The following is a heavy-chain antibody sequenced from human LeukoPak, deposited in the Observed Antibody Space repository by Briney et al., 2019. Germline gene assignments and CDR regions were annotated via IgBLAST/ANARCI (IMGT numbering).Heavy chain of an antibody. J-gene: IGHJ4*02. CDR3: ARDSKVGSPDYFDY. CDR2: MSQDGRTA. CDR1: GFSVSQHE. V-gene: IGHV3-30-3*01. Sequence: GGSLRLSCAASGFSVSQHEMHWVRQAPGKGLEWVAVMSQDGRTALYIDSLKGRFIISKDTSTDTVYLQMNSLRVEDTAVYYCARDSKVGSPDYFDYWGQGTLVTVSP. D-gene: IGHD3-16*01.